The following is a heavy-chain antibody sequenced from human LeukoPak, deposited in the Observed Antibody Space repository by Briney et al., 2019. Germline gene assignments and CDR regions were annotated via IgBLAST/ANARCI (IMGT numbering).Heavy chain of an antibody. Sequence: GGSLRLSCAASGFTSSTYGMHWVRQAPGQGLEWVAIIWYDGSDKYYAESVKGRFAISRDNSKNTLYLQMNSLTAEDTAMYYCAREGGQQLGSFDYWGQGTLVTVSS. J-gene: IGHJ4*02. CDR1: GFTSSTYG. CDR2: IWYDGSDK. V-gene: IGHV3-33*01. CDR3: AREGGQQLGSFDY. D-gene: IGHD6-13*01.